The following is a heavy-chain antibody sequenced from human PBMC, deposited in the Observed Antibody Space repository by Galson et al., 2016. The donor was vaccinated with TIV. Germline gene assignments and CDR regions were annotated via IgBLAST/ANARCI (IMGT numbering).Heavy chain of an antibody. CDR2: IKQDGDYK. D-gene: IGHD1-1*01. V-gene: IGHV3-7*01. J-gene: IGHJ1*01. Sequence: SLRLSCAASGFTFSRHWMSWVRQAPGKGLEWVANIKQDGDYKYYVDSVKGRFTISRDNAKNSLYLQMNSLRAEGTAVYYCARGNDPGATYSLDHWGQGTLVTVSS. CDR1: GFTFSRHW. CDR3: ARGNDPGATYSLDH.